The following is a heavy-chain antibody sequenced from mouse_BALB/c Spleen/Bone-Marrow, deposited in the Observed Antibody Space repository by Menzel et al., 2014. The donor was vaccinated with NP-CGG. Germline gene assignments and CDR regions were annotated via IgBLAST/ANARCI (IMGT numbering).Heavy chain of an antibody. Sequence: EVQLVESGPGLVKPSQSLSLTCSVTGYSITSGYYWNWIRQFPGNKLEWMGYISYDGSNNYNPSLKNRISITRDTSKNQFFLKLNSVTTEDTATYYCAIENYDYDGHYYAMDYWGQGTSVTVSS. V-gene: IGHV3-6*02. CDR2: ISYDGSN. CDR1: GYSITSGYY. D-gene: IGHD2-4*01. CDR3: AIENYDYDGHYYAMDY. J-gene: IGHJ4*01.